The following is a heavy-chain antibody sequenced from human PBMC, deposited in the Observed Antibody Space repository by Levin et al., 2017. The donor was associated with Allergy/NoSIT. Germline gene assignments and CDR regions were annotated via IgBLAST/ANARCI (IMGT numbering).Heavy chain of an antibody. CDR2: IKTKTEAGTT. CDR3: TTNPAVGRPLWIDPEDSLDI. J-gene: IGHJ3*02. Sequence: GGSLRLSCAASRFTFSNAWMTWVRQAPGKGLEWVGRIKTKTEAGTTEYAAPVKGRFTISRYDSKNTVYLQMNSLKTEDTAVYYCTTNPAVGRPLWIDPEDSLDIWGQGTTVTVFS. V-gene: IGHV3-15*01. CDR1: RFTFSNAW. D-gene: IGHD1-1*01.